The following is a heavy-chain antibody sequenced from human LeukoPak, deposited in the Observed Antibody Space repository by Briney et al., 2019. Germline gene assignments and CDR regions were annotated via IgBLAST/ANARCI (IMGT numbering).Heavy chain of an antibody. V-gene: IGHV3-73*01. CDR1: GFTFSGSA. CDR3: TRDPSGSSSWHFDY. J-gene: IGHJ4*02. CDR2: IRSKDNSYAT. D-gene: IGHD6-13*01. Sequence: GGSLRLSCAASGFTFSGSAMHWVRQASGKGLEWVGRIRSKDNSYATAYAASVKGRFTTSRDDSKNTAYLQMNSLKTEDTAVYYCTRDPSGSSSWHFDYWGQGTLVTVSS.